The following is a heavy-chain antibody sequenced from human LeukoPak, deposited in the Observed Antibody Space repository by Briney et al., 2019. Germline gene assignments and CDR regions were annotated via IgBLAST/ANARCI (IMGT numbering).Heavy chain of an antibody. CDR2: IGTYGGDT. Sequence: ASVTVSCTATSRIIWVRQAPGRGLGRMGWIGTYGGDTYYAQKFQGRITVTTDTSTSTVYMELRNLRSDDTAVYYCARDLWNFYDDSGYNRDFDSWGQGTLVTVSS. V-gene: IGHV1-18*01. CDR1: TSR. CDR3: ARDLWNFYDDSGYNRDFDS. J-gene: IGHJ5*01. D-gene: IGHD3-22*01.